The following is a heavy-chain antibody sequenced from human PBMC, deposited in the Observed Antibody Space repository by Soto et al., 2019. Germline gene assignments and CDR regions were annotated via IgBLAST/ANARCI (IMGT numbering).Heavy chain of an antibody. CDR3: ARAPRGNYGYPSYFDY. D-gene: IGHD3-10*01. J-gene: IGHJ4*02. V-gene: IGHV4-30-2*01. CDR1: GGSISSGGYS. Sequence: SETLSLTCAVSGGSISSGGYSWSWIRQPPGKGLEWIGYIYHSGSTYYNPSLKSRVTISVDRSKNQFSLKLSSVTAADTAVYYCARAPRGNYGYPSYFDYWGQGTLVTVSS. CDR2: IYHSGST.